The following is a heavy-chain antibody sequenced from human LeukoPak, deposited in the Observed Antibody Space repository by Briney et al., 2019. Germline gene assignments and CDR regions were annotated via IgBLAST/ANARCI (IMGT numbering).Heavy chain of an antibody. D-gene: IGHD6-13*01. J-gene: IGHJ4*02. CDR3: ARSRGAAAGSIGY. CDR2: ISSSSSYI. Sequence: PGGSLRLSCAASGFTFSSYSMNWVRQAPGKGLEWVSSISSSSSYIYYADSVKGRFTISRDNAKNSLYLQMNSLRAEDTAVYYCARSRGAAAGSIGYWGQGTLVTVSS. V-gene: IGHV3-21*01. CDR1: GFTFSSYS.